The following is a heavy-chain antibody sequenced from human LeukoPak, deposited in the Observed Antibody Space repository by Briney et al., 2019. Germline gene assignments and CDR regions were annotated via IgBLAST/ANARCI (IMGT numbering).Heavy chain of an antibody. D-gene: IGHD4/OR15-4a*01. J-gene: IGHJ4*02. CDR1: RFTFSTYW. Sequence: LAGGSLRLSCAASRFTFSTYWMHWVRQAPGKGLVWVSRINSDGSSTGYADSVKGRFTISRDNAKNTLYLQINSLRAEDTAVYYCARRAGAYSHPYDYWGQGTLVTVSS. CDR2: INSDGSST. V-gene: IGHV3-74*01. CDR3: ARRAGAYSHPYDY.